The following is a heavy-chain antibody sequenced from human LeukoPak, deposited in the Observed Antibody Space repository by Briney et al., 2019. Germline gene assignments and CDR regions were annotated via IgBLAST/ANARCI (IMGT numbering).Heavy chain of an antibody. J-gene: IGHJ4*02. Sequence: GGSLRLSCAASGFPFSFYWIHWVRQAPGKGLVWVSRINPDGSDTSYADSVKGRFTISRDNAKNSLYLQMNSLRAEDTAVYYCASNSLWFGEAYFDYWGQGTLVTVSS. V-gene: IGHV3-74*01. D-gene: IGHD3-10*01. CDR3: ASNSLWFGEAYFDY. CDR2: INPDGSDT. CDR1: GFPFSFYW.